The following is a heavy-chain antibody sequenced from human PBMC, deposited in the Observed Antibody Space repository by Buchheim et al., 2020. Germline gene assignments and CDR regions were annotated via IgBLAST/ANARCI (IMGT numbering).Heavy chain of an antibody. CDR3: AKGLYSYGVYYYYGMDV. V-gene: IGHV3-30*18. J-gene: IGHJ6*02. Sequence: QVQLVESGGGVVQPGRSLRLSCAASGFTFSSYGMHWVRQAPGKGLEWVAVISYDGSNKYYADSVKGRLTISRDNSKKKLYLQMNSLRAEDTAVYYCAKGLYSYGVYYYYGMDVWGQGTT. D-gene: IGHD5-18*01. CDR1: GFTFSSYG. CDR2: ISYDGSNK.